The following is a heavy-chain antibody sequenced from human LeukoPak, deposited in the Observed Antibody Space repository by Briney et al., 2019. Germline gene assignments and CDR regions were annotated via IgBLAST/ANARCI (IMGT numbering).Heavy chain of an antibody. D-gene: IGHD6-19*01. CDR3: ARDEDTTVADLDY. CDR1: GDXVSSNRAA. J-gene: IGHJ4*02. V-gene: IGHV6-1*01. Sequence: SQTLSLTCAISGDXVSSNRAAWNWIRQSPSRGLEWLGTTFYRSKWNNDYAVSVKSRITINAYTSKNQFSLQLNSVTPEDTAVYYCARDEDTTVADLDYWGQGTLVTVSS. CDR2: TFYRSKWNN.